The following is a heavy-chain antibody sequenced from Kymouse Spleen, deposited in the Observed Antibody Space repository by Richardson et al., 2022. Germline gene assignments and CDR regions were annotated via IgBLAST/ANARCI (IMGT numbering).Heavy chain of an antibody. J-gene: IGHJ6*02. D-gene: IGHD3-9*01. V-gene: IGHV3-15*01. CDR3: TTLDSYYYGMDV. CDR1: GFTFSNAW. Sequence: EVQLVESGGGLVKPGGSLRLSCAASGFTFSNAWMSWVRQAPGKGLEWVGRIKSKTDGGTTDYAAPVKGRFTISRDDSKNTLYLQMNSLKTEDTAVYYCTTLDSYYYGMDVWGQGTTVTVSS. CDR2: IKSKTDGGTT.